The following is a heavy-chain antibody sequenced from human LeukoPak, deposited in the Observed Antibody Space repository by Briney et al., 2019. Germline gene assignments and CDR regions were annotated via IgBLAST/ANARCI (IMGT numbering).Heavy chain of an antibody. D-gene: IGHD6-13*01. CDR3: ARDYRIGATAGFYTDP. J-gene: IGHJ5*02. V-gene: IGHV1-69*04. CDR2: IIPIVGIA. Sequence: GASVKVSCKASGGTFSSYAISWVRQAPGQGLEWMGRIIPIVGIANYGQKFQGRVTITADISTSTAYMELSSLRFEDTAVYYCARDYRIGATAGFYTDPWGQGTLVTVSS. CDR1: GGTFSSYA.